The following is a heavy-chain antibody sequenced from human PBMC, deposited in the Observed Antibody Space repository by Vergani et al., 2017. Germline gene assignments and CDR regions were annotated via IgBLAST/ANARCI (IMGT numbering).Heavy chain of an antibody. V-gene: IGHV4-39*01. CDR1: GDSIISRSYY. J-gene: IGHJ4*02. CDR2: IYNSGNG. CDR3: ARHRLRSSGWYDPFDY. Sequence: QMQLQESGPGLVKASETLSLTCTVSGDSIISRSYYWGWIRQPPGKGLEWIGSIYNSGNGDSSSSLKSRVTISADTSKNQFSLKLSSVTAADTAVYYCARHRLRSSGWYDPFDYWGQGTLVTVSS. D-gene: IGHD6-19*01.